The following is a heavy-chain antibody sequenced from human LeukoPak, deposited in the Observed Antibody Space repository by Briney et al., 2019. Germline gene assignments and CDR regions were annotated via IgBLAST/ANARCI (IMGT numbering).Heavy chain of an antibody. CDR3: ARRGGIFYYLNWYFDL. CDR1: GYTFTSYA. CDR2: INTNTGNP. Sequence: ASVKVSCKASGYTFTSYAMNWVRQAPGQGLEWMGWINTNTGNPTHAQGFTGRFVFSLDTSVSTAYLQISSLKADDTAVYYCARRGGIFYYLNWYFDLWGRGTLVTVSS. V-gene: IGHV7-4-1*02. D-gene: IGHD2-15*01. J-gene: IGHJ2*01.